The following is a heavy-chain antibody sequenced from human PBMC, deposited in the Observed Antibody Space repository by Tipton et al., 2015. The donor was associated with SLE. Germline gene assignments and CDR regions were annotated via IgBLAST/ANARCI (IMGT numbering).Heavy chain of an antibody. Sequence: SLRLSCAASGFTFSSYSMNWVRQAPGKGLEWVSAISGSGGSTYYADSVKGRFTISRDNSKNTLYLQMNSLRAEDTAVYYCAKESESELWLGLFDYWGQGTLVTVSS. V-gene: IGHV3-23*01. CDR3: AKESESELWLGLFDY. D-gene: IGHD3-16*01. J-gene: IGHJ4*02. CDR1: GFTFSSYS. CDR2: ISGSGGST.